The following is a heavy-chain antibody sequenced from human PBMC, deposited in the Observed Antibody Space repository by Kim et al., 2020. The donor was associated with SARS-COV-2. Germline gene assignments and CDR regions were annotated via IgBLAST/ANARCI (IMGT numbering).Heavy chain of an antibody. V-gene: IGHV4-39*01. J-gene: IGHJ5*02. D-gene: IGHD2-21*02. Sequence: SETLSLTCTVSGCSISRSNSPWGWHPPAPGQGLEWILSVYGSAISYFNPSLHSLVTISVNTSHYQLSLILISVTAAAAAVYYCAILDMTGIGGGDCVDP. CDR1: GCSISRSNSP. CDR3: AILDMTGIGGGDCVDP. CDR2: VYGSAIS.